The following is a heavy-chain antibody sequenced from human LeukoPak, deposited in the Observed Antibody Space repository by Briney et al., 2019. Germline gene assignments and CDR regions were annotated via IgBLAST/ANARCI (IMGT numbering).Heavy chain of an antibody. J-gene: IGHJ5*02. V-gene: IGHV4-34*01. CDR3: ARGGVGYSSSWYARFDP. CDR2: INHSGST. Sequence: SETLSLTCAVYGGSFSGYYWSWIRQPPGKGLEGIGEINHSGSTNYNPSLKSRVTISVDTSKNQFSLKLSSVTAADTAVYYCARGGVGYSSSWYARFDPWGQGTLVTVSS. D-gene: IGHD6-13*01. CDR1: GGSFSGYY.